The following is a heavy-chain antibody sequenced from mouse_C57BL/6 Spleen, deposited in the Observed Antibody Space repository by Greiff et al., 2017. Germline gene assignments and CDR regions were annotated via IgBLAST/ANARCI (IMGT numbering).Heavy chain of an antibody. CDR3: AREGLGVFDY. CDR2: IDPSDRET. V-gene: IGHV1-52*01. J-gene: IGHJ2*01. CDR1: GYTFTSYW. D-gene: IGHD3-3*01. Sequence: QVQLQQPGAELVRPGSSVKLSCKASGYTFTSYWMHWVKQRPIQGLEWIGNIDPSDRETHYNQKFKDKATLTVDKSSSPAYMQLSSLTSEDSAVYYCAREGLGVFDYWGQGTTLTVSS.